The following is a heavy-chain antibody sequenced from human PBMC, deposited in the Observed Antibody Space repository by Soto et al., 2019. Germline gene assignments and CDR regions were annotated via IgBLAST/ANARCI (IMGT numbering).Heavy chain of an antibody. D-gene: IGHD3-16*01. CDR2: ISGLGGPTNTGRST. CDR1: GFTFSTQA. CDR3: AKQFGQNFDY. J-gene: IGHJ4*02. Sequence: EVQLLESGGGLVQPGGSLRLSCAGSGFTFSTQALTWVRQAPGKGLEWVSTISGLGGPTNTGRSTNYADSVKGRYTISRDNSKDTLYLQMNNLRAEDTAVYYCAKQFGQNFDYWGQGTLVTVSS. V-gene: IGHV3-23*01.